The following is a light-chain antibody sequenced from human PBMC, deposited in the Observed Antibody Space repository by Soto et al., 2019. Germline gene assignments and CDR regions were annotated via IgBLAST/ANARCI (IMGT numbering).Light chain of an antibody. CDR3: QQRSNWPSIT. CDR1: QSVSSH. J-gene: IGKJ5*01. CDR2: DAS. Sequence: EIVLTQSPATLSLSPGERATLSCSASQSVSSHLAWYQQKPGQAPRLLIYDASNRANGIPDRFSGSGSGTDLTLTINSLEPEDSAVYYCQQRSNWPSITFGQGTRLEIK. V-gene: IGKV3-11*01.